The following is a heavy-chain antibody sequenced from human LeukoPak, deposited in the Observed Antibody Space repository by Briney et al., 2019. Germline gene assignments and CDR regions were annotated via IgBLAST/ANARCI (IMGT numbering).Heavy chain of an antibody. Sequence: TGGSLRLSCAASGFTFSNYWMSWVRQAPGKGLEWVANIKQDGSEKYYVDSVNGRFTISRDNAKNSLYLQMNSLRAEDTAVYYCARVSKTYSYGYLNDYWGQGTLVTVSS. CDR3: ARVSKTYSYGYLNDY. CDR1: GFTFSNYW. D-gene: IGHD5-18*01. CDR2: IKQDGSEK. V-gene: IGHV3-7*01. J-gene: IGHJ4*02.